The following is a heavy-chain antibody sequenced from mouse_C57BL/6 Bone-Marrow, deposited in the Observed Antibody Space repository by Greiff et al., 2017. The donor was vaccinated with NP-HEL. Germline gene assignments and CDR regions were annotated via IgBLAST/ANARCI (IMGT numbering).Heavy chain of an antibody. CDR1: GFTFSSYA. CDR2: ISDGGSYT. V-gene: IGHV5-4*01. J-gene: IGHJ3*01. CDR3: ARGVSFAY. Sequence: EVQGVESGGGLVKPGGSLKLSCAASGFTFSSYAMSWVRQTPEKRLEWVATISDGGSYTYYPDNVKGRFTISRDNAKNNLYLQMSHLKFEDTAMYYCARGVSFAYWGQGTLVTVSA.